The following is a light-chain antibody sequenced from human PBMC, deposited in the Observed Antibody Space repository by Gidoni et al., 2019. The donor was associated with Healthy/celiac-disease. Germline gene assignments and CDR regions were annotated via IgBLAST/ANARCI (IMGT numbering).Light chain of an antibody. CDR3: QSYDSSLSGWV. Sequence: QSVLTKPPSVSGAPGQRGTISCTGSSSNIGAGYDVHWYQQLPGTAPKLLIYGNSNRPSGVPDRFSGSKSGTSASLAITGLQAEDEADYYCQSYDSSLSGWVFGGGTKLTVL. CDR2: GNS. CDR1: SSNIGAGYD. J-gene: IGLJ3*02. V-gene: IGLV1-40*01.